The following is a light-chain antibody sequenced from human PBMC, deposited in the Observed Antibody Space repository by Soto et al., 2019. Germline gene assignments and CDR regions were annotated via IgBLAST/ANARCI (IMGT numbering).Light chain of an antibody. Sequence: QTVVTQEPSFSVSPGGTVTLTCGLSSGSVSTSYDPSWFQQTPRQAPRTLIYSTNTRSSGVPDRFSGSILGNKAALTITGAQADDESDYYCVLYMGSGIWVFGGGTKLTVL. CDR2: STN. CDR1: SGSVSTSYD. CDR3: VLYMGSGIWV. J-gene: IGLJ3*02. V-gene: IGLV8-61*01.